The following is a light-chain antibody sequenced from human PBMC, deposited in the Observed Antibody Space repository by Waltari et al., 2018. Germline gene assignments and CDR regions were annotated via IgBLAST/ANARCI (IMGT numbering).Light chain of an antibody. V-gene: IGKV1-5*03. CDR1: HSIARG. Sequence: DIQMTQSPSTLSASVGDRVTITCRASHSIARGLAWYQQKPGRAPKLLIYQASTLQDGVPSRFSGSGSGTDFTLTINSLQADDFATYYCQQYNTYLGTFGQGTKVDIK. CDR2: QAS. J-gene: IGKJ1*01. CDR3: QQYNTYLGT.